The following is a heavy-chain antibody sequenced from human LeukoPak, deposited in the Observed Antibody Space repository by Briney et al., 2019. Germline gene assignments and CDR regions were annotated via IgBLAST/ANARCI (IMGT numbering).Heavy chain of an antibody. CDR1: GYTFTSYW. Sequence: VASVKVSCKASGYTFTSYWIGWVRQMPGKGLEWMGIIYPGDSDTRYSPSFQGQVTISADKSISTAYLQWSSLKASDTAMYYCARRRAPDYWGQGTLVTVSS. J-gene: IGHJ4*02. CDR3: ARRRAPDY. V-gene: IGHV5-51*01. CDR2: IYPGDSDT.